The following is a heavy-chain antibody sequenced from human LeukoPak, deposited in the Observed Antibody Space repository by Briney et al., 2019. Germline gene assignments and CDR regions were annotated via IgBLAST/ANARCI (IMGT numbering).Heavy chain of an antibody. J-gene: IGHJ3*02. CDR1: GFAFSNAW. CDR2: IKSKTDGGTT. CDR3: TTDRSIYDFWRGLYAFDI. Sequence: GGSLRLSCAASGFAFSNAWMSWVRQAPGKGLEWVGRIKSKTDGGTTDYAAPVKGRSTISRDDSKNTLYLQMNSLKTEDTAVYYCTTDRSIYDFWRGLYAFDIWGQGTMVTVSS. V-gene: IGHV3-15*01. D-gene: IGHD3-3*01.